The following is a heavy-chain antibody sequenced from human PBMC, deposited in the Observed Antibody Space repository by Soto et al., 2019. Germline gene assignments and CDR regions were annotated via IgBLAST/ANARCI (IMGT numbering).Heavy chain of an antibody. Sequence: QVTLKESGPVLVKPTETLTLTCTVSGFSLSNARMGVSWIRQPPGKALEWLAHILSIVEKSYSTSLKSRLTISKDTAKSQVVLTMPNMDPVDTATYYCGRIRRQWLVQSHAFDIWGQGRMVTVSS. CDR1: GFSLSNARMG. D-gene: IGHD6-19*01. CDR3: GRIRRQWLVQSHAFDI. J-gene: IGHJ3*02. CDR2: ILSIVEK. V-gene: IGHV2-26*01.